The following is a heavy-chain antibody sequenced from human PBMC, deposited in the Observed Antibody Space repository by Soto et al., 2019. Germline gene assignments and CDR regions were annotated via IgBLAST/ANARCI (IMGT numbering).Heavy chain of an antibody. V-gene: IGHV5-10-1*01. D-gene: IGHD3-10*01. CDR3: ARCDGSATYCFLFAY. CDR2: IDPSDSYT. CDR1: GYSFTSYY. Sequence: GESLKISCEASGYSFTSYYITWVRQMPGKGLEWMGRIDPSDSYTHYSPSFQGHVTISVDKSISTAYLHWSSLKASDTAMYYCARCDGSATYCFLFAYWGQGTPVTVSS. J-gene: IGHJ4*02.